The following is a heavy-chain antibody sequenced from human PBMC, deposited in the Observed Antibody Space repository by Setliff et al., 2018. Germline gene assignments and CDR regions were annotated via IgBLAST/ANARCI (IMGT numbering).Heavy chain of an antibody. CDR2: IYTSGST. V-gene: IGHV4-61*02. Sequence: KTSETLSLTCTVSGGSISSGSYYWSWIRQPAGKGLEWIGRIYTSGSTNYNPSLKSRVTISVDTSKNQFSLKLSSVTAADTAVYYCARDRGGVCGGDCHGYYYGMDVWGQGTTVTVSS. D-gene: IGHD2-21*02. CDR3: ARDRGGVCGGDCHGYYYGMDV. J-gene: IGHJ6*02. CDR1: GGSISSGSYY.